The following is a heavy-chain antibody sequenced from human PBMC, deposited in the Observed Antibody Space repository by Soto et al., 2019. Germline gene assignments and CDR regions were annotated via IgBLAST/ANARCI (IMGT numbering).Heavy chain of an antibody. CDR2: ISNSGGTT. J-gene: IGHJ4*02. CDR3: AKPLATDFDY. V-gene: IGHV3-23*01. CDR1: GFTFSSHA. Sequence: EVQLLESGGGLVQPGGSLRLVCGASGFTFSSHAMIWVRQAPGKGLEWVSSISNSGGTTDYADSVKGRFTISRDNSKNTLYLQMNSLRVEDTAVYYCAKPLATDFDYWGQGTLVTVSS.